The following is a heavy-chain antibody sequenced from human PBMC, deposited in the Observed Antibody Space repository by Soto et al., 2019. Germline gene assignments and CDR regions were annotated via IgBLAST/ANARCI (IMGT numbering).Heavy chain of an antibody. D-gene: IGHD3-16*01. CDR1: GGTFSSYA. CDR3: ARSQNPLYYDYVWGSYDY. J-gene: IGHJ4*02. Sequence: QVQLVQSGAEVKKPGSSVKVSCKASGGTFSSYAISWVRQAPGQGLEWMGGIIPIFGTANYAQKFQGRVPITADKSTSTAYMELSSLRSEDTAVYYCARSQNPLYYDYVWGSYDYWGQGTLVTVSS. V-gene: IGHV1-69*06. CDR2: IIPIFGTA.